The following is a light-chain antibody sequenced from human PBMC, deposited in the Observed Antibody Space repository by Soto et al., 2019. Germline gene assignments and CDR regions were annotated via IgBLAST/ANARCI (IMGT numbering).Light chain of an antibody. Sequence: QSVLTQPPSVSGAPRPRVTISCTGSSSKIGAGYDVHWYQQLPGTAPKLLISGNSNRPSGVPDRFSGSKSGTSASLAITGLQAEDEADYYCQSYDSSLSGVVFGGGTKLTVL. J-gene: IGLJ2*01. CDR2: GNS. CDR1: SSKIGAGYD. CDR3: QSYDSSLSGVV. V-gene: IGLV1-40*01.